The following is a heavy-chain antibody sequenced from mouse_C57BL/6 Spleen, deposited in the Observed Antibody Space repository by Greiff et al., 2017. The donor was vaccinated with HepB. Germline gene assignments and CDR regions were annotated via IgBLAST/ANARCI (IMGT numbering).Heavy chain of an antibody. D-gene: IGHD1-1*01. CDR2: IYPGDGDT. Sequence: VQLQQSGAELVKPGASVKISCKASGYAFSSYWMNWVKQRPGKGLEWIGQIYPGDGDTNYNGKFKGKATLTADKSSSTAYMQLSSLTSEDSAVYFCASDYGSSYWYFDVWGTGTTVTVSS. J-gene: IGHJ1*03. CDR3: ASDYGSSYWYFDV. V-gene: IGHV1-80*01. CDR1: GYAFSSYW.